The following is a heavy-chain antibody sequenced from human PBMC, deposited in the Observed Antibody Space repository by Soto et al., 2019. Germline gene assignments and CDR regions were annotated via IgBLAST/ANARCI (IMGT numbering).Heavy chain of an antibody. CDR3: ARLLKGWLQYYGMDV. CDR1: GFTFSSYE. Sequence: GGSLRLSCAASGFTFSSYEMNWVRQAPGKGLEWVSYISSSGSTIYDADSVKGRFTISRDNAKNSLYLQMNSLRAEDTAVYYCARLLKGWLQYYGMDVWGQGTTVTVSS. D-gene: IGHD5-12*01. CDR2: ISSSGSTI. V-gene: IGHV3-48*03. J-gene: IGHJ6*02.